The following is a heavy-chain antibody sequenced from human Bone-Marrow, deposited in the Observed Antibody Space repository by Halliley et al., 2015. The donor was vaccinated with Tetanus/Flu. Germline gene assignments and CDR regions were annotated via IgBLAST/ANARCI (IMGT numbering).Heavy chain of an antibody. CDR2: LYPGASEA. Sequence: WMGTLYPGASEAKYSPSFPGQVPISADKSSSPAFLQWTSLKAPDTAMYFCARAVFLGDDAFDVWGQGTMLTVSS. J-gene: IGHJ3*01. CDR3: ARAVFLGDDAFDV. D-gene: IGHD2-21*01. V-gene: IGHV5-51*01.